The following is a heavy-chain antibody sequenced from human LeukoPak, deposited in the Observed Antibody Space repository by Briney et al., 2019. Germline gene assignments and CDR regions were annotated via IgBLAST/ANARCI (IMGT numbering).Heavy chain of an antibody. D-gene: IGHD3-22*01. V-gene: IGHV3-23*01. Sequence: GGSLRLSCAASGFTFSSYAMSWVRQAPGKGLEWVSAISGSGGSTYYADSVKGRFTISRDNSKNTLYLQMNSLRAEDTALYYCAREIGYYFDSDDSRLRGRLDVWGKGTSVTVSS. CDR3: AREIGYYFDSDDSRLRGRLDV. J-gene: IGHJ6*04. CDR1: GFTFSSYA. CDR2: ISGSGGST.